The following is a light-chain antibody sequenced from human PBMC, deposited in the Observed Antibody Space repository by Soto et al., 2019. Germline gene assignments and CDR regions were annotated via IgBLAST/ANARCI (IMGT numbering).Light chain of an antibody. CDR1: QSVGSIY. V-gene: IGKV3-20*01. CDR2: DAS. CDR3: QQYGSSPRT. Sequence: IGFTQSPGPLSLSPLELSTLSCRASQSVGSIYVAWYQHKPGQAPRLLIYDASSRATGIPDRFSGSGSGTDFTLTISRLDPEDFAVYYCQQYGSSPRTFGQGTKVDIK. J-gene: IGKJ1*01.